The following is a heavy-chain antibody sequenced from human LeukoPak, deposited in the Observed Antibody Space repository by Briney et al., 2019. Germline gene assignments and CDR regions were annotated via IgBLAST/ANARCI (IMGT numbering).Heavy chain of an antibody. CDR2: IYSGGST. CDR1: GFTVSSNY. Sequence: PGGSLRRSCAASGFTVSSNYMSWVRQAPGKGLEWVSLIYSGGSTNYADSVKGRFTISRDNSKNTLYLQMNSLRAEDTAVYYCTRWSYGGVDYWGQGTLVTVSS. D-gene: IGHD4/OR15-4a*01. J-gene: IGHJ4*02. CDR3: TRWSYGGVDY. V-gene: IGHV3-53*01.